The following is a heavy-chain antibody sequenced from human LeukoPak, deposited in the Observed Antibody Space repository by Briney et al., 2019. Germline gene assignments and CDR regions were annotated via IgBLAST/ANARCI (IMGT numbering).Heavy chain of an antibody. CDR3: ARIPHYYDSSGYYLDY. Sequence: ASVTVSCTASGYTFTSYYMHWVRQAPGQGLEWMGIINPSGGSTSYAQKFQGRVTMTRDTSTSTVYMELSSLRSEDTAVYYCARIPHYYDSSGYYLDYWGQGTLVTVSS. J-gene: IGHJ4*02. CDR1: GYTFTSYY. D-gene: IGHD3-22*01. V-gene: IGHV1-46*01. CDR2: INPSGGST.